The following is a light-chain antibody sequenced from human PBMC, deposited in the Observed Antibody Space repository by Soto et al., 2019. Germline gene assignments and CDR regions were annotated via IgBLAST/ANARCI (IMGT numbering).Light chain of an antibody. CDR2: GNS. V-gene: IGLV1-40*01. J-gene: IGLJ2*01. CDR3: QSYDSSLSVV. Sequence: QSVLPQPPSVSGAPGQWVPISCTGSSSNIGGGYDVPWYQQLPGTAPKLLSYGNSNRPSGVPDRCSGSKSGTSASLAITWLQAEDEADYYCQSYDSSLSVVFGGGTKLTVL. CDR1: SSNIGGGYD.